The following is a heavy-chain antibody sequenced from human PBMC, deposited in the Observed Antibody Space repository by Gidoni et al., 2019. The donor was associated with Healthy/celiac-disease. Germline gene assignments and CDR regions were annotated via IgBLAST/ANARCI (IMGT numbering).Heavy chain of an antibody. CDR3: ARATTTVTTNYYYYYMDV. Sequence: QVQLQESGPGLVKPSQTLSLTCTVSGGSISRGGDTWSWIRQPPGKGLEWMWYIYYSGSTYYNPSLKSRVTISVDTSKNQFSLKLSSVTAADTAVYYCARATTTVTTNYYYYYMDVWGKGTTVTVSS. CDR1: GGSISRGGDT. V-gene: IGHV4-31*03. J-gene: IGHJ6*03. D-gene: IGHD4-17*01. CDR2: IYYSGST.